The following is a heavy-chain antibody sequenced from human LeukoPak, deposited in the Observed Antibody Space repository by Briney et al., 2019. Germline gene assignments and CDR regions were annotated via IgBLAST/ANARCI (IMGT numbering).Heavy chain of an antibody. J-gene: IGHJ3*02. Sequence: GGSLRLSCAASGFTFSAYYMTWIRQAPGKGLEWVSYISTGGTTIYYADSVKGRFTMSRDNAKNSLYLQMNSLRAEDTAVYYCARVDQRSCTRTSCPRVRAFDIWGQGTVVTVSS. D-gene: IGHD2-2*01. CDR3: ARVDQRSCTRTSCPRVRAFDI. V-gene: IGHV3-11*04. CDR2: ISTGGTTI. CDR1: GFTFSAYY.